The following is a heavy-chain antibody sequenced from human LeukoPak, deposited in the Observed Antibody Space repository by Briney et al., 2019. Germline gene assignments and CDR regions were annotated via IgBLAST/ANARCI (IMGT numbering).Heavy chain of an antibody. D-gene: IGHD3-22*01. CDR2: IIPIFGTA. CDR1: GGTFSSYA. J-gene: IGHJ3*02. CDR3: ASQYYDSSGYVPRAFDI. Sequence: ASVKVSCKASGGTFSSYAISWVRQAPGQGLEWMGGIIPIFGTANYAQKFQGRVTITTDESTSTAYMELSSLRSEDTAVYYCASQYYDSSGYVPRAFDIWGQGTMVTVSS. V-gene: IGHV1-69*05.